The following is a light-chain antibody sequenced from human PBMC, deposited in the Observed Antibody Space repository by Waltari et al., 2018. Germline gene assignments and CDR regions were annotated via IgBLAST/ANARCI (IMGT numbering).Light chain of an antibody. CDR1: QSVTSND. CDR3: QQYDNSPRYT. Sequence: ETVLTQSPGTLSLSPGERATLSCRASQSVTSNDLAWYQQKPGQAPRLLIYGASSRATGIPDRFSGSGSGTEFTLTISRLEPEDFAVYYCQQYDNSPRYTFGQGTKLEIK. J-gene: IGKJ2*01. CDR2: GAS. V-gene: IGKV3-20*01.